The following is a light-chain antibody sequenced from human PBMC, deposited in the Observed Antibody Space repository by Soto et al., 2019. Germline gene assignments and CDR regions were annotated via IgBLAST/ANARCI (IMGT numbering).Light chain of an antibody. CDR2: GAS. J-gene: IGKJ1*01. Sequence: DIQMTQSPSSLSASLGDRVSITCRASQSIGNDLNWYQQKPGKAPKLLISGASTLQGGVPSRFSGSVSGTEFTLTISRLQPGDLATYFCQQTYSTPWTFAQGTKVDI. V-gene: IGKV1-39*01. CDR1: QSIGND. CDR3: QQTYSTPWT.